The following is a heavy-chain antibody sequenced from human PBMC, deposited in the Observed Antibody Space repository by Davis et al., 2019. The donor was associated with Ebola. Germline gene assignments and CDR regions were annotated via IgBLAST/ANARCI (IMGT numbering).Heavy chain of an antibody. Sequence: GGSLRLSCAASGFTFSSYEMNWVRQAPGKGLEWVSYISSSGSTIYYADSVKGRFTISRDNSKNTLYLQMNSLRAEDTAVYYCARDTYYYGMDVWGQGTTVTVSS. V-gene: IGHV3-48*03. CDR2: ISSSGSTI. J-gene: IGHJ6*02. CDR3: ARDTYYYGMDV. CDR1: GFTFSSYE.